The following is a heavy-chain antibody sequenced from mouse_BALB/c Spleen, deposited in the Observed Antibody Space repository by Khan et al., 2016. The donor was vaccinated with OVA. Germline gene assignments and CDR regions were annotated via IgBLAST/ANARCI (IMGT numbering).Heavy chain of an antibody. CDR1: GYTFINYW. V-gene: IGHV1-7*01. Sequence: QIQLVQSGAELAKPGASVKMSCKASGYTFINYWILWIKQRPGQGLEWIGYINPSTGYTEYNQNFKDKATLTADKSSSTAYMHLSSLTSEDSTVYYCARRGLRGDFDYWGQGTTLTVSS. CDR2: INPSTGYT. CDR3: ARRGLRGDFDY. D-gene: IGHD1-1*01. J-gene: IGHJ2*01.